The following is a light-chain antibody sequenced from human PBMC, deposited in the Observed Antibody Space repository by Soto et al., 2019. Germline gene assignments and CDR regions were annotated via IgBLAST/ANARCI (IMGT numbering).Light chain of an antibody. CDR3: LLSYSGGDWV. V-gene: IGLV7-46*01. J-gene: IGLJ3*02. CDR1: SGTVTSSHF. Sequence: QAVVTQEPSLTVSPGGTVTLTCGSSSGTVTSSHFPYWYQQKPGQAPRTLIYDTSNKHSWTPARFSGSLLGGKAALTLSGAQPEDEAEYYCLLSYSGGDWVFGGGTKVTVL. CDR2: DTS.